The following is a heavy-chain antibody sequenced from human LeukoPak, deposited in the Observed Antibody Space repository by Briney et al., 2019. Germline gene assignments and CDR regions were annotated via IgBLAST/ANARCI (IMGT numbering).Heavy chain of an antibody. Sequence: PGGSLRLSCAASGFTFSSYAMSWVRQAPGKGLEWVSAISGSGGSTYYADSVKGRFTISRDNSKNTLYLQMNSLRAEDTAVYYCAKEQGIRVRGVMKNFDYWGQGTLVTVSS. D-gene: IGHD3-10*01. CDR1: GFTFSSYA. J-gene: IGHJ4*02. CDR2: ISGSGGST. V-gene: IGHV3-23*01. CDR3: AKEQGIRVRGVMKNFDY.